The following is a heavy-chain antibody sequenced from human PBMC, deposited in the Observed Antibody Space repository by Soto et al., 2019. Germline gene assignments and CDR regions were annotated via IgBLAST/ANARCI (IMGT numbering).Heavy chain of an antibody. J-gene: IGHJ4*02. CDR3: ARDKNPYSSGGLFDY. V-gene: IGHV3-21*01. Sequence: EVQLVESGGGLVKPGGSLRLSCAASGFTFSSYSMNWVRQAPGKGLEWVSSISSSSSYIYYADSVKGRFTISRDNAKNSLYLQMNSLRAEDTAVYYCARDKNPYSSGGLFDYWGQGTLVTVSS. D-gene: IGHD6-19*01. CDR1: GFTFSSYS. CDR2: ISSSSSYI.